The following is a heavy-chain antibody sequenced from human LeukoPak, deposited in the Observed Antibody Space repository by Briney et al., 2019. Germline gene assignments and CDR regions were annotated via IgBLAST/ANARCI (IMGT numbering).Heavy chain of an antibody. V-gene: IGHV1-8*03. CDR1: GYTFTSYD. Sequence: ASVKVSCKASGYTFTSYDINWVRQATGQGLEWMGWMNPNSGNTGYAQKFQGRVTNTRNTSISTAYMELSSLRSEDTAVYYCARQSSTSFLIDYWGQGTLVTVSS. J-gene: IGHJ4*02. D-gene: IGHD2-2*01. CDR3: ARQSSTSFLIDY. CDR2: MNPNSGNT.